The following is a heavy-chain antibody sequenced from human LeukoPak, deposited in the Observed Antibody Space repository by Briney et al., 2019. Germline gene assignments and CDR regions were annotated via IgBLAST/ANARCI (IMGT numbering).Heavy chain of an antibody. CDR2: INHSGST. CDR3: ARVRGGWLFDY. D-gene: IGHD3-22*01. Sequence: PSETLSLTCADSVGSSSGYYWSWIRQPPGEGLEWIGEINHSGSTNYNPSPKSRVTISVDTSKNQFSLKLSSVTAADTAVYYCARVRGGWLFDYWGQGTLVTVSS. CDR1: VGSSSGYY. J-gene: IGHJ4*02. V-gene: IGHV4-34*01.